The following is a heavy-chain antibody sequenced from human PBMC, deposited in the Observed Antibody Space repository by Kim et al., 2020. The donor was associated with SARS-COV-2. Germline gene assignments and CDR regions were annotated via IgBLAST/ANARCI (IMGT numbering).Heavy chain of an antibody. CDR3: ARETYYDGYYYYGMDV. V-gene: IGHV7-4-1*02. D-gene: IGHD3-22*01. CDR1: GYTFTSYA. Sequence: ASVKVSCKASGYTFTSYAMNWVRQAPGQGLEWMGWINTNTGNPTYAQGFTGRFVFSLDTSVSPAYLQISSLKAEDTAVYYCARETYYDGYYYYGMDVWGQGTTVTVSS. CDR2: INTNTGNP. J-gene: IGHJ6*02.